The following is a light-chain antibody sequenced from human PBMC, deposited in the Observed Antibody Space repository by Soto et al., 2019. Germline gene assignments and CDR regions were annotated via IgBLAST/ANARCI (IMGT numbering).Light chain of an antibody. Sequence: DIQMTQSLSTLSASVGDRVTITCRASQTINSWLAWYQQKPGKAPELLIYDASNLESGVPSRFSGTGSGTQFALTISSLQPDDFATYYCQQYKSYPWTFGQGTKWIS. J-gene: IGKJ1*01. CDR3: QQYKSYPWT. CDR1: QTINSW. V-gene: IGKV1-5*01. CDR2: DAS.